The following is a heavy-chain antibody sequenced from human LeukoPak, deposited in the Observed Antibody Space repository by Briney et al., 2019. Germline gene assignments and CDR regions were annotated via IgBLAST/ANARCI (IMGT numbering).Heavy chain of an antibody. CDR1: GYSISSGYY. J-gene: IGHJ6*03. CDR2: IYHSGST. V-gene: IGHV4-38-2*02. Sequence: SETLSLTCTVSGYSISSGYYWGWSRQPPGKGLEWIGSIYHSGSTYYNPSLKSRVTISVDTSKNQFSLKLSSVTAADTAVYYCARDSRYSNYVFEGFYYYYYMDVWGKGTTVTVSS. D-gene: IGHD4-11*01. CDR3: ARDSRYSNYVFEGFYYYYYMDV.